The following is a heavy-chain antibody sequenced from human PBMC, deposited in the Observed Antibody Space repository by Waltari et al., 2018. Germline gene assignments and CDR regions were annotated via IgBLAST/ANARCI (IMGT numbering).Heavy chain of an antibody. Sequence: QVQLQESGPGLVKPSQTLSLTCTVSGGSISSGSYYWRWIRQPAGKGLEWSGRIYTSGSTNYNPSLKSRVTISVDTAKNQFSLKLSSVTAADTAGYYGACEHDPPYFDYWGQGTLVTVSS. CDR3: ACEHDPPYFDY. D-gene: IGHD3-16*01. V-gene: IGHV4-61*02. J-gene: IGHJ4*02. CDR1: GGSISSGSYY. CDR2: IYTSGST.